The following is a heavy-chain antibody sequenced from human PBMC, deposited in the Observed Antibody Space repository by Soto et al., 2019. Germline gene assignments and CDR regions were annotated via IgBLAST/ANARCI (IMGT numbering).Heavy chain of an antibody. Sequence: EVQLLESGGGLVQPGGSLRLSCAASGFTFSSYAMSWVRQAPGKGLEWVSAISGSGAGTYYADSVKGRFTISRDNSKTTLSLPMNSLRDEDTAVYDCARGAAAGGGYFGHWGHGPLVTVSS. J-gene: IGHJ4*01. CDR3: ARGAAAGGGYFGH. CDR1: GFTFSSYA. V-gene: IGHV3-23*01. CDR2: ISGSGAGT. D-gene: IGHD6-13*01.